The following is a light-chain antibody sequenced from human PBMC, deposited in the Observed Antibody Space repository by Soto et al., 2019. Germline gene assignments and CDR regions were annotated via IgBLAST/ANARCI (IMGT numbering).Light chain of an antibody. CDR3: QQYKSYPWT. CDR1: QTISSW. J-gene: IGKJ1*01. Sequence: DIQMTQSPSALSASVGDTVTSTCRASQTISSWLAWYQQKPGKAPKLLIYKASTLKSGVPSRFSGSGSGTEFTLTISGLQPDDFATYHCQQYKSYPWTFGQGTKGDIK. CDR2: KAS. V-gene: IGKV1-5*03.